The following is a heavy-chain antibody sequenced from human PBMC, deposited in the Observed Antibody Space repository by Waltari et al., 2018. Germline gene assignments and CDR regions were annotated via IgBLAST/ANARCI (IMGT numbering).Heavy chain of an antibody. CDR3: GRDWRGLDT. J-gene: IGHJ5*01. V-gene: IGHV3-21*01. CDR2: ISSGSTYI. D-gene: IGHD5-12*01. Sequence: DVQLVESGGGAVEPGESSGLSCGASGFSCGRYGMSWVSQAPGEGLEWVSSISSGSTYIYYADSVKGRFTISRDDAKNSLFLQMNSLRDEDTAVYYCGRDWRGLDTCGHGTLCTVS. CDR1: GFSCGRYG.